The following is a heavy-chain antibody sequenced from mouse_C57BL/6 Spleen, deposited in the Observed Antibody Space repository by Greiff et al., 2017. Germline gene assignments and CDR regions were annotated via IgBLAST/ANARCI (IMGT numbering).Heavy chain of an antibody. CDR3: ARNPRYDYDERYFDV. V-gene: IGHV2-2*01. D-gene: IGHD2-4*01. CDR1: GFSLTSYG. J-gene: IGHJ1*03. CDR2: IWSGGST. Sequence: VKLVESGPGLVQPSQSLSITCTVSGFSLTSYGVHWVRQSPGKGLEWLGVIWSGGSTDYNAAFISRLSISKDNSKSQVFFKMNSLQADDTAIYYCARNPRYDYDERYFDVWCTGTTVTVSS.